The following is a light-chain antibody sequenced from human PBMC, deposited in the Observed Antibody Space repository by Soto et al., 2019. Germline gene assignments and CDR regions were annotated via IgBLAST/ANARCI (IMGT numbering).Light chain of an antibody. J-gene: IGKJ1*01. CDR2: GAS. CDR3: QQHNNWPLT. V-gene: IGKV3-15*01. Sequence: EIVMTQSPATLSVSPGERATLSCRASQSVSSSLAWFQQKPGQAPRLLIYGASTRATGIPARFSGSGSGTEFTLTISSLQSEDFAVYYCQQHNNWPLTFGQGTKVEIK. CDR1: QSVSSS.